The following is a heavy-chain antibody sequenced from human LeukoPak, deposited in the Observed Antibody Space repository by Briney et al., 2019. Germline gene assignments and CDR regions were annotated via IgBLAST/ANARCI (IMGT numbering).Heavy chain of an antibody. Sequence: SENLSLTCTVSGGSISSSSYYWGWIRQPPGMGLEWIGSIYYSGSTYYNPSLKSRVTISVDTPKNQFSLKLSSVPGADTAVYYCARDGIAAAGNFDYWRKGTLVTVCS. CDR3: ARDGIAAAGNFDY. J-gene: IGHJ4*02. D-gene: IGHD6-13*01. CDR1: GGSISSSSYY. CDR2: IYYSGST. V-gene: IGHV4-39*02.